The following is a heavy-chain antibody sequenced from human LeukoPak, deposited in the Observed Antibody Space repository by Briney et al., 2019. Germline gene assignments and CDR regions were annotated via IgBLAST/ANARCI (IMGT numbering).Heavy chain of an antibody. D-gene: IGHD6-13*01. J-gene: IGHJ3*02. CDR2: IYYSGST. CDR1: GGSISSSSYY. Sequence: NASETLSLTCTVSGGSISSSSYYWGWIRQPPGKGLEWIGSIYYSGSTYYNPSLKSRVTISVDTSKNQFSLKLSSVTAADTAVYYCARVTVAAAILTRRRAFDIWGQGTMVTVSS. CDR3: ARVTVAAAILTRRRAFDI. V-gene: IGHV4-39*07.